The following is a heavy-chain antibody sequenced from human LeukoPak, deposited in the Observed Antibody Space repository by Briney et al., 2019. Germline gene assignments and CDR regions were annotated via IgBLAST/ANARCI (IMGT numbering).Heavy chain of an antibody. Sequence: GGSLRLSCAASGFTFSSYGMHWVRQAPGKGLEWVAVIWYDGSNKYYADSVKGRFTISRDNSKNTLYLQMNSLRAEDTAVYYCAKVTVTKAWNWFDPWGQGTLVTVSS. CDR3: AKVTVTKAWNWFDP. CDR2: IWYDGSNK. J-gene: IGHJ5*02. D-gene: IGHD4-17*01. CDR1: GFTFSSYG. V-gene: IGHV3-33*06.